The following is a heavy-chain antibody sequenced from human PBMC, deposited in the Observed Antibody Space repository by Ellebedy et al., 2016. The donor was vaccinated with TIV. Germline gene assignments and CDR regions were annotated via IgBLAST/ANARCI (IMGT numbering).Heavy chain of an antibody. CDR1: GFTFSNYA. J-gene: IGHJ4*02. Sequence: GESLKISCAASGFTFSNYAMSWVRQAPGKGLEWVSGISGTGTITDYADSVKGRFTIYRDSSKSTLYLQMNSLRAENTASYYCAKGTLGKGSSCFDYWGRGTQVTVSS. CDR3: AKGTLGKGSSCFDY. CDR2: ISGTGTIT. D-gene: IGHD6-6*01. V-gene: IGHV3-23*01.